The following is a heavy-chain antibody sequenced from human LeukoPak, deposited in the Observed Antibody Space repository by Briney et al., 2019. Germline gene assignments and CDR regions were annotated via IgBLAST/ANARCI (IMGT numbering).Heavy chain of an antibody. V-gene: IGHV3-23*01. CDR2: IDASGVNT. CDR1: GFTFTGYA. Sequence: GGSLRLSCAASGFTFTGYAMYWVRQAPGKGLEWVSCIDASGVNTYYADSVKGRFTISRDNSNNTFYLQMNSLRAEDTAVYYCAKGSGSGWYGWFDPWVQGTLVT. J-gene: IGHJ5*02. CDR3: AKGSGSGWYGWFDP. D-gene: IGHD6-19*01.